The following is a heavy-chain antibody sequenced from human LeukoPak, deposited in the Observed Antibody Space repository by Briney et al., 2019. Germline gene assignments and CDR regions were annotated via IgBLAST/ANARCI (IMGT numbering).Heavy chain of an antibody. Sequence: PGGSLRLSCAASGFTFSGYAMSWVRQAPGKGLEWVSAISGSGGSTYYADSVKGRFTISRDNSKNTLYLQMNSLRAEDTAVYYCAKDPAVVVPAARFDPWGQGTLVTVSS. CDR2: ISGSGGST. V-gene: IGHV3-23*01. D-gene: IGHD2-2*01. J-gene: IGHJ5*02. CDR1: GFTFSGYA. CDR3: AKDPAVVVPAARFDP.